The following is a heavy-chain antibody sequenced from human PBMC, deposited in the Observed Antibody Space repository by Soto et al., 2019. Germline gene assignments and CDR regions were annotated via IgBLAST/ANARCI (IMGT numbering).Heavy chain of an antibody. D-gene: IGHD3-3*01. J-gene: IGHJ3*02. CDR2: INPATGAA. CDR1: GYPVTAYY. V-gene: IGHV1-46*01. CDR3: ARRGGVGVAGSAAFDM. Sequence: QLHLVQSGAVVKKPGASVTVSCSASGYPVTAYYMHWVRQAPGRGLEWMGGINPATGAAKYTQTFQGRVTLTRDTSTSTVFMELSALPSEATAVFYCARRGGVGVAGSAAFDMWGQGTLVTVSS.